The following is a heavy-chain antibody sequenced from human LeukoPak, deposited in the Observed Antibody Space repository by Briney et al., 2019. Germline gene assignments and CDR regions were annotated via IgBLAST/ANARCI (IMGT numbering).Heavy chain of an antibody. Sequence: GGSLRLSCAASGFTFSNAWMSGVRQAPGKGLEWVGRIKSKTDGGTTDYAAPVKGRFTISRDDSKNTLYLQMNSLKTEDTAVYYCTTDGDYGSGSPDYWGQGTLVTVSS. J-gene: IGHJ4*02. CDR1: GFTFSNAW. CDR3: TTDGDYGSGSPDY. V-gene: IGHV3-15*01. CDR2: IKSKTDGGTT. D-gene: IGHD3-10*01.